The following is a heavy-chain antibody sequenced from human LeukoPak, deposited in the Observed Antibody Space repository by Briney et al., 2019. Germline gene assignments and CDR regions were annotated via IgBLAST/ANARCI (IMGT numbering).Heavy chain of an antibody. CDR3: ARGEVRGESDY. Sequence: GASVKVSCKTSGYTFTSYYMHWVRQAPGQGLEWMGIVNPSGGSTSYAQKFQGRVTMTRNTSISTAYMELSSLRSEDTAVYYCARGEVRGESDYWGQGTLVTVSS. CDR1: GYTFTSYY. D-gene: IGHD3-10*01. J-gene: IGHJ4*02. V-gene: IGHV1-46*01. CDR2: VNPSGGST.